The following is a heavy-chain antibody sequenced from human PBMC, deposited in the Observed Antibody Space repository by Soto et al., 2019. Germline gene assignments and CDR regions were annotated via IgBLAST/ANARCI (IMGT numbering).Heavy chain of an antibody. J-gene: IGHJ6*03. V-gene: IGHV1-69*13. CDR2: IIPIFGTA. D-gene: IGHD2-2*01. Sequence: SVKVCCKASGGTFSSYAISWVRQAPGQGLEWMGGIIPIFGTANYAQKFQGRVTITADESTSTAYMELSSLRSEDTAVYYCARDIYCSSTSCYAEGNYYYYYYMDVWGKGTTVTVSS. CDR1: GGTFSSYA. CDR3: ARDIYCSSTSCYAEGNYYYYYYMDV.